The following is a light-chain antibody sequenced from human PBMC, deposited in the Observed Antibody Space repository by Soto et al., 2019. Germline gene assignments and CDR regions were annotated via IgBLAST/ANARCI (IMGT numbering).Light chain of an antibody. J-gene: IGKJ5*01. CDR3: QQSYSTPIT. CDR2: TTS. CDR1: QFISTY. Sequence: DIQMTQSPSSLSASVLETVTITCRPSQFISTYLNWYQQKPGKAPNLLIYTTSSLHSGVPSRFSGSGSGTDFTLTISSLQPEDFATYYCQQSYSTPITFGQGTRLEIK. V-gene: IGKV1-39*01.